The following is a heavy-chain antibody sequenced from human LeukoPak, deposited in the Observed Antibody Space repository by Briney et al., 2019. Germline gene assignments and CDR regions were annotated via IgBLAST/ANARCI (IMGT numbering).Heavy chain of an antibody. D-gene: IGHD3-22*01. CDR2: IKSKIDGGTT. Sequence: PGGSLRLSCAASGFTFSIAWMSWVRQAPGKGLEWVGRIKSKIDGGTTDYAAPVKDRFTISRDDSKNTLYLQMNSLKTEDTAVYYCTTRRDSSRAFDIWGQGTMVTVS. CDR1: GFTFSIAW. V-gene: IGHV3-15*01. J-gene: IGHJ3*02. CDR3: TTRRDSSRAFDI.